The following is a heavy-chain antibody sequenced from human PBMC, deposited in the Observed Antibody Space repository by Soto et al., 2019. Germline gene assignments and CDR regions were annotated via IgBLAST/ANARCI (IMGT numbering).Heavy chain of an antibody. CDR3: AKGLSYHDTSGHPTMES. CDR2: ISFDGNKK. D-gene: IGHD3-22*01. V-gene: IGHV3-30*18. J-gene: IGHJ5*02. Sequence: GGSLRLSCAASGFTFSAYGMHWARQAPGKGLEWVAVISFDGNKKDFAHSVKGRFTISRDDSENTLYLQMNSLRAEDTAVYYCAKGLSYHDTSGHPTMESWGQGTLVTVSS. CDR1: GFTFSAYG.